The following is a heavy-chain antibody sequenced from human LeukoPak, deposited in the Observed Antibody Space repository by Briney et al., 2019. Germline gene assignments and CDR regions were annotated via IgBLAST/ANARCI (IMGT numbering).Heavy chain of an antibody. CDR1: GGSISSGGYY. D-gene: IGHD2-21*02. V-gene: IGHV4-30-2*01. CDR3: ARGRKVVVTAIPHFDY. CDR2: IYHSGST. J-gene: IGHJ4*02. Sequence: KPSETLSLTCTVSGGSISSGGYYWSWIRQPPGKGLEWIGYIYHSGSTYYNPSLKSRVTISVDTSKNQFSLKLSSVTAADTAVYYCARGRKVVVTAIPHFDYWGQGTLVTVSS.